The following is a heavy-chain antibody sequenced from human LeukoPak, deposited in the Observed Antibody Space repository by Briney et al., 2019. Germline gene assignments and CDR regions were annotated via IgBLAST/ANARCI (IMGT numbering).Heavy chain of an antibody. J-gene: IGHJ4*02. Sequence: SQTLSLTCTVSGGSISSGGYYWSWIRQHPGKGLEWIGYVYYSGSTYYNPSLKSRVTISVDTSKNQFSLKLSSVTAADTAVYYCARVDTMVRGVPRFDYWGQGTLVTVSS. CDR1: GGSISSGGYY. CDR3: ARVDTMVRGVPRFDY. D-gene: IGHD3-10*01. V-gene: IGHV4-31*03. CDR2: VYYSGST.